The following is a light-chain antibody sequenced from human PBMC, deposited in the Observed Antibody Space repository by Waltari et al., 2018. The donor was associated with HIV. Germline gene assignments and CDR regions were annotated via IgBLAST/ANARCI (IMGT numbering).Light chain of an antibody. Sequence: EIVLAQSPGTLSLSPGETATLSCRASQTVNNNFFSWYQQRSGQAPSLLIYGVSSRATGIPNRFSGSGSGTDFTLTISRLEPEDFAVYYCQHYGGSPLYTFGQGTKLEMK. V-gene: IGKV3-20*01. CDR3: QHYGGSPLYT. CDR2: GVS. J-gene: IGKJ2*01. CDR1: QTVNNNF.